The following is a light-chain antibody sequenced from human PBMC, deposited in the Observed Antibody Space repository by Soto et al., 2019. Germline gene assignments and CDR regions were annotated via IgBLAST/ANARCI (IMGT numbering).Light chain of an antibody. CDR1: SGDVGAYNY. J-gene: IGLJ1*01. Sequence: QSALTQPASVSGSPGQSITISCTGASGDVGAYNYVSWYQHHPGKAPKLIISDVSIRPSGVSDRFSGSKSGNTASLTISWLQAEDEADYYCHVWDSNSDHGVFGAGTKLTVL. CDR2: DVS. CDR3: HVWDSNSDHGV. V-gene: IGLV2-14*01.